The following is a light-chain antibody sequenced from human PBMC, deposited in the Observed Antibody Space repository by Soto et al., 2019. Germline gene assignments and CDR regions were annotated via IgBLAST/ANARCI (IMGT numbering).Light chain of an antibody. CDR1: SSGVGGYNY. J-gene: IGLJ2*01. Sequence: QSVLTQPPSASGSPGQSVTISCTGTSSGVGGYNYVSWYQQHPGKAPKLMISEVSKRPSGVPDRFSGSKSGNTASLTVSGLQAEDGADYYCSSFAGNNNLVFGGGTKLTVL. CDR2: EVS. CDR3: SSFAGNNNLV. V-gene: IGLV2-8*01.